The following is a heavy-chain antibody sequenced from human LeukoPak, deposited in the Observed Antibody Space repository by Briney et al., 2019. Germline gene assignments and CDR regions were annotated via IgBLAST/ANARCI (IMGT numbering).Heavy chain of an antibody. J-gene: IGHJ6*04. CDR1: GGSISSSSYY. CDR2: IYYSGST. D-gene: IGHD3-3*01. CDR3: ARQGFGVVQMDV. V-gene: IGHV4-39*01. Sequence: SETLSLTCTVSGGSISSSSYYWGGIRQPPGKGLGWIGSIYYSGSTYYNPSLKSRVTISVDTSKNQFSLKLSSVTAADTAVYYCARQGFGVVQMDVWGKGTTVTVSS.